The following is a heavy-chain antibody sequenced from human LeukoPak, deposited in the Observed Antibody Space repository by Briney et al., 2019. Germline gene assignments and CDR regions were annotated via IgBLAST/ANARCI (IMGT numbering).Heavy chain of an antibody. CDR3: ARSYYYDGFDYSLGF. CDR1: GGSFNDYY. Sequence: SETLSLTCAVYGGSFNDYYWSWVRQPPGKGLEWIGEINHSGTKRYNLSLKSRLTISIDASKNQFSLKLSSVTAADTARYYCARSYYYDGFDYSLGFWGQGTLVTVSS. V-gene: IGHV4-34*01. J-gene: IGHJ4*02. CDR2: INHSGTK. D-gene: IGHD3-22*01.